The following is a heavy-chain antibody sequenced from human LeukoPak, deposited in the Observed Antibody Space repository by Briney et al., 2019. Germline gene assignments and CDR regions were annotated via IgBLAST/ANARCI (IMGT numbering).Heavy chain of an antibody. CDR1: GFTFNRNV. J-gene: IGHJ4*02. Sequence: GGSLRLSCATSGFTFNRNVMSWVRQAPGKGLEWVSAIIDDGSSTYYADSVKGRFTIPRDNSRNTVYLQMNSLRAEDTAVYYCARDLFDYDLLTGYYAFDNWGQGTLVTVSS. CDR3: ARDLFDYDLLTGYYAFDN. CDR2: IIDDGSST. V-gene: IGHV3-23*01. D-gene: IGHD3-9*01.